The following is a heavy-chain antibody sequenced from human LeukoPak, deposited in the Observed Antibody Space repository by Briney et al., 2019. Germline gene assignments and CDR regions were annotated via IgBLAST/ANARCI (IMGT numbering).Heavy chain of an antibody. V-gene: IGHV1-69*13. CDR3: AASYGSGSYREYYFDY. CDR2: IIPIFGTA. CDR1: GGTFSSYA. J-gene: IGHJ4*02. Sequence: GASVKVSCKASGGTFSSYAISWVRQAPGQGLEWMGGIIPIFGTANYAQKFQGRVTITADESTSTAYMELSSLRSEDTAVYYCAASYGSGSYREYYFDYWGQGTLVTVSS. D-gene: IGHD3-10*01.